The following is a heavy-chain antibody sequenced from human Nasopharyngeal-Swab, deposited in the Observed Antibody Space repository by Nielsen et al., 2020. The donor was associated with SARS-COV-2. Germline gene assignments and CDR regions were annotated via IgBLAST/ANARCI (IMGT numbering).Heavy chain of an antibody. CDR3: AAAYYDILTGLDYYYYYGMDV. CDR1: GFTFTSSA. Sequence: SVKVSCKASGFTFTSSAMQWVRQARGQRLEWIGWIVVGSGNTNYAQKFQERVTITRDTSTSTAYMELSSLRSEDTAVCYCAAAYYDILTGLDYYYYYGMDVWGQGTTVTVSS. V-gene: IGHV1-58*02. D-gene: IGHD3-9*01. CDR2: IVVGSGNT. J-gene: IGHJ6*02.